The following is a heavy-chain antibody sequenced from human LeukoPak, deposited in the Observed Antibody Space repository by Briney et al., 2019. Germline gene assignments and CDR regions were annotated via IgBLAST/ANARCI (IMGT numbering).Heavy chain of an antibody. D-gene: IGHD4-17*01. V-gene: IGHV4-59*08. J-gene: IGHJ3*02. CDR2: IYYSGST. CDR1: GGSISSYY. CDR3: ARSDYGDYLGDDAFDI. Sequence: SETLSLTCTVSGGSISSYYWSWIRQPPGMGLEWIGYIYYSGSTNYNPSLKSRVTISVDTSKNQFSLKLSSVTAADTAVYYCARSDYGDYLGDDAFDIWGQGTMVTVSS.